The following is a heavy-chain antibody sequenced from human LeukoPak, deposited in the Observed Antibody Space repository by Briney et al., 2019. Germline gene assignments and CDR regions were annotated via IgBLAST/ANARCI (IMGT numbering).Heavy chain of an antibody. CDR3: AREGYDFWSGYYSIIDY. CDR1: GYTFINYA. J-gene: IGHJ4*02. Sequence: ASVKVSCKASGYTFINYAIHWVRQAPGQRLEWMGWIKAGNGDTEYPQTFQGRVTITRDTSASTAYMELSSLRSEDTAVYYCAREGYDFWSGYYSIIDYWGQGTLVTVSS. D-gene: IGHD3-3*01. CDR2: IKAGNGDT. V-gene: IGHV1-3*01.